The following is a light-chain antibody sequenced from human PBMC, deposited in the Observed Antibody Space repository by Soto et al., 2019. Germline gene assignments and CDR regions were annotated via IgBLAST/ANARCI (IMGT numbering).Light chain of an antibody. J-gene: IGKJ1*01. CDR2: KAS. Sequence: DIQMTQSPSTLSASVGDRVTITCRASQSISSWLAWYQQKPGKAPKLLIYKASSLESGVPYRFSGSGSGTDFTLTISSLQPDDFATYYYQQYNSLWTFGQGTKLEIK. V-gene: IGKV1-5*03. CDR1: QSISSW. CDR3: QQYNSLWT.